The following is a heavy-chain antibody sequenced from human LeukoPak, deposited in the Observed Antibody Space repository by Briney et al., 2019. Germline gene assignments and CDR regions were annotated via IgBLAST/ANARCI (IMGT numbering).Heavy chain of an antibody. D-gene: IGHD6-19*01. V-gene: IGHV4-59*01. J-gene: IGHJ6*03. CDR2: VYYSGST. Sequence: PSETLSLTCAVSGVSISPNYWSWIRQPPGKGLEWIGYVYYSGSTNYNPSLKSRVTISVDASKKQFSLRLKSVTAADTAVYYCARGGVAVAGSPAADYYYYMDVWGKGTTATVSS. CDR3: ARGGVAVAGSPAADYYYYMDV. CDR1: GVSISPNY.